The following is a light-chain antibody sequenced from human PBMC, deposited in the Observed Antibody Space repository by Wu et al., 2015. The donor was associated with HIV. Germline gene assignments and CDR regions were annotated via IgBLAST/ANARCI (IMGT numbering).Light chain of an antibody. Sequence: AIQLTQSPSSLSASIGDRVNITCRASQDIFTYLAWYQQTPGKAPRVLIYDASTLQSGVSSRFSSSGSGADFTLTISGLQREDFAVYFCQQLNSFPLTFGQGSRLEI. CDR1: QDIFTY. CDR3: QQLNSFPLT. J-gene: IGKJ5*01. CDR2: DAS. V-gene: IGKV1-13*02.